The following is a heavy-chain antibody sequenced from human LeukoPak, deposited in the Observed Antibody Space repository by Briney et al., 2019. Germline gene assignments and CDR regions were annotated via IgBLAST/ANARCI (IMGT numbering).Heavy chain of an antibody. V-gene: IGHV3-21*01. CDR3: ASRVSYEDAFDI. CDR1: GFTFSSYS. J-gene: IGHJ3*02. Sequence: PGGSLRLSCAASGFTFSSYSMNWVRQAPGKGLEWASSISSSSSYIYYADSVKGRFTISRDNAKNSLYLQMNSLRAEDTAVYYCASRVSYEDAFDIWGQGTMVTVSS. CDR2: ISSSSSYI. D-gene: IGHD5-12*01.